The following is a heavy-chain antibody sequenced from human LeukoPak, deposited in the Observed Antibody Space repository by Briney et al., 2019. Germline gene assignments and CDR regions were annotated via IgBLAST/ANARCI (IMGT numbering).Heavy chain of an antibody. D-gene: IGHD2-8*01. CDR2: VSLSGLT. Sequence: SGTLSLTCGVSGGSITSTNWWSWVRQPPGQGLEWIGEVSLSGLTNYNPSLSSRIIMALDTSKNHLSLHLTSVTAADTAVYYGSRENGAFSPFGYWGQGYLVTVLS. CDR1: GGSITSTNW. J-gene: IGHJ4*02. V-gene: IGHV4-4*02. CDR3: SRENGAFSPFGY.